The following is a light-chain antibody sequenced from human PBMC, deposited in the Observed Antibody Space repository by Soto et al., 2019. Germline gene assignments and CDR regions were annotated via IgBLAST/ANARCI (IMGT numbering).Light chain of an antibody. J-gene: IGKJ5*01. Sequence: DIQMTQSPSSLSASVGDRVTITCLASQSITRYVNWYQQKPGKAPKRLIYAASSLQSGVPSRFSCRGTETDFTVTISSLHPEDFSTYYCQQSYSNAYTFGQGTRLEIK. CDR1: QSITRY. CDR2: AAS. CDR3: QQSYSNAYT. V-gene: IGKV1-39*01.